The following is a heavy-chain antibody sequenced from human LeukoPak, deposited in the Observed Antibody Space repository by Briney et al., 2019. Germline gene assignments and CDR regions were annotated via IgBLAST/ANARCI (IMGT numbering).Heavy chain of an antibody. D-gene: IGHD5-24*01. J-gene: IGHJ4*02. V-gene: IGHV3-30-3*01. CDR1: GFTFSDYA. Sequence: GRSLRLSCAASGFTFSDYAMHWVRQAPGKGLEWVAVISKDGSDKYYPGSVRGRFTISRDNSKNTIYLQMDSLRAEDTAIYYCARRDDHNGRDYWGQGTLVTVSS. CDR2: ISKDGSDK. CDR3: ARRDDHNGRDY.